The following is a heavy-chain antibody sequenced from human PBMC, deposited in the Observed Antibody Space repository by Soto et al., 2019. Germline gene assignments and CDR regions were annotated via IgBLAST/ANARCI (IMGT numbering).Heavy chain of an antibody. CDR1: GGSFSGYY. V-gene: IGHV4-34*01. CDR2: INHSGST. Sequence: QVQLQQWGAGLLKPSETLSLTCAVYGGSFSGYYWSWIRQPPGKGLEWIGEINHSGSTNYNPSLKXXVXIXXDTSKNQFSLKLSSVTAADTAVYYCATNRMGVFDIWGQGTMVTVSS. CDR3: ATNRMGVFDI. J-gene: IGHJ3*02.